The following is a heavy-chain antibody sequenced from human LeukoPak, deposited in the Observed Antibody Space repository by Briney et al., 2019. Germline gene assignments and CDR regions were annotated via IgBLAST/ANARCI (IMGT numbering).Heavy chain of an antibody. Sequence: GGSLRLSCAASGFTFSSYSMNWVRQAPGKGLEWVSSISSSSSYIYYADSVKGRFTISRDNAKNSLYLHMNSLRAEDTAVYYCARVGLGGWVHYGDPEYWGQGTLVTVSS. J-gene: IGHJ4*02. CDR1: GFTFSSYS. D-gene: IGHD4-17*01. CDR3: ARVGLGGWVHYGDPEY. CDR2: ISSSSSYI. V-gene: IGHV3-21*01.